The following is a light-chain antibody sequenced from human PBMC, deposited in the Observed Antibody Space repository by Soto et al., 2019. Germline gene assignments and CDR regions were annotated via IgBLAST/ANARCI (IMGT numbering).Light chain of an antibody. Sequence: SYELTQPPSVSVAPGQTARITCGGDHIGGKSVHWYQQKPGQAPLLVVYDDADRPSRIPERFSGSNSDNTATLTIGSVEAGDEADYYCQVWDAGSDNVVFGGGTKLTVL. CDR1: HIGGKS. CDR2: DDA. V-gene: IGLV3-21*02. CDR3: QVWDAGSDNVV. J-gene: IGLJ2*01.